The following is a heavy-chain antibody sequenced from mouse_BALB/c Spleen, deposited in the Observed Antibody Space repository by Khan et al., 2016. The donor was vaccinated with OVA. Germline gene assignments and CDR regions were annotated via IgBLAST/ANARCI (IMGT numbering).Heavy chain of an antibody. Sequence: VQLQESGPELVKPGASVRISCKASDYTFTSYYIHWVKQRPGQGLEWIGWIYPGNIINNYTERFKGKATLTADKSSSTAYMHLSSLTSEDSAVYFCARGGYGAFAYWGQGTLVTVSA. CDR2: IYPGNIIN. D-gene: IGHD2-2*01. V-gene: IGHV1S56*01. CDR3: ARGGYGAFAY. J-gene: IGHJ3*01. CDR1: DYTFTSYY.